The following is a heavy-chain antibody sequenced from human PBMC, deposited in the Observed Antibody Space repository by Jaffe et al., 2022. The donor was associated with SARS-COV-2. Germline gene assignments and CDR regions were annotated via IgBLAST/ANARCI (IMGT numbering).Heavy chain of an antibody. CDR3: AHLLYYDILTSYYHSYFDS. D-gene: IGHD3-9*01. CDR1: GFSLSTSGVG. J-gene: IGHJ4*02. Sequence: QITLKESGPTLVKPTQTLTLTCTFSGFSLSTSGVGVGWIRQPPGKALECLALIYWDDHKRYSPSLKSRLTVTKDTSENQVVLTMTNMDPVDTATYYCAHLLYYDILTSYYHSYFDSWGRGTLVTVSS. V-gene: IGHV2-5*02. CDR2: IYWDDHK.